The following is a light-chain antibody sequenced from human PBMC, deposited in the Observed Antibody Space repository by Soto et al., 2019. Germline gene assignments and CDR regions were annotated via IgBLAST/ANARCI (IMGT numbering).Light chain of an antibody. J-gene: IGKJ3*01. CDR1: QGINSW. V-gene: IGKV1-12*01. CDR2: AAS. CDR3: QQANSFPFT. Sequence: DIQMTQSPSSVSASVGDRVTITCRASQGINSWLAWYQQKPAKAPKLLIYAASSLQSGVPSRFSGSGSGTDFTLTISSLQPEDVATYYCQQANSFPFTFGPGTKVDIK.